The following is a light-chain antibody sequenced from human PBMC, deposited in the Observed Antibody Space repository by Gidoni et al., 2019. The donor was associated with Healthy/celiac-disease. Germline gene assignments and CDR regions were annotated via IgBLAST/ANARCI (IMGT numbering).Light chain of an antibody. V-gene: IGLV3-1*01. CDR3: QAWDSSHYV. J-gene: IGLJ1*01. CDR2: HDS. Sequence: SYELTQPPSVSVSPGQTASITCSGDKLGDKYACWYQQKPGQSPVLVIYHDSTRPSGIPARFSGSNSGNTATLTISGTQAMDEADYYCQAWDSSHYVFGTGTKVTVL. CDR1: KLGDKY.